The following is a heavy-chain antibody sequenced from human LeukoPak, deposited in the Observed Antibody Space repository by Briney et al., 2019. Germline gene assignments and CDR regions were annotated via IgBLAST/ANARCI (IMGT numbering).Heavy chain of an antibody. V-gene: IGHV1-69*13. D-gene: IGHD2-15*01. CDR1: GGTFSSYA. CDR2: IIPIFGTA. J-gene: IGHJ4*02. Sequence: SVKVSCKASGGTFSSYAISWVRQAPVQGLEWMGGIIPIFGTANYAQKFQGRVTITADESTSTAYMELSSLRSEDTAVYYCVVVVVAATPFLDYWGQGTLVTVSS. CDR3: VVVVVAATPFLDY.